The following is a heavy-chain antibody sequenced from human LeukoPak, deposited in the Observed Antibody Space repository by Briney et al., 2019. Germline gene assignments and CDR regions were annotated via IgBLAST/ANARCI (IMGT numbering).Heavy chain of an antibody. CDR1: GFTLSIYA. D-gene: IGHD2-2*01. J-gene: IGHJ3*02. CDR2: TSSSDAGT. CDR3: ARGSCSNIRCHDAFDI. Sequence: PGGSLRLSCAASGFTLSIYAMSWVRQTPGKGLEWVAATSSSDAGTYHADSVRGRFTISRDNSKNTLYLQMNSLRAEDAAVYYCARGSCSNIRCHDAFDIWGQGTMVTVSS. V-gene: IGHV3-23*01.